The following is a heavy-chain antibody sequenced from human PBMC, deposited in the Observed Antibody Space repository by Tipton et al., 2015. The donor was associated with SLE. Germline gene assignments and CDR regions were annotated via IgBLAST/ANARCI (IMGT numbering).Heavy chain of an antibody. CDR3: ARHDSSGYDY. Sequence: TLSLTCTVSGGSISSGGYYWSWIRQHPGKGLEWIGEINHSGSTYYNPSLKSRVTISVDTSKNQFSLKLSSVTAADTAVYYCARHDSSGYDYWGQGTPVTVSS. CDR2: INHSGST. D-gene: IGHD3-22*01. J-gene: IGHJ4*02. V-gene: IGHV4-39*01. CDR1: GGSISSGGYY.